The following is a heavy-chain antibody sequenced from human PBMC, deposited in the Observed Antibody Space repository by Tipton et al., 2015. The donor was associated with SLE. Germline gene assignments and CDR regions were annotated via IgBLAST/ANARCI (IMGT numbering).Heavy chain of an antibody. V-gene: IGHV4-4*02. CDR2: IYHSGTT. CDR1: GGSINSYNW. Sequence: TLSLTCAVSGGSINSYNWWTWVRQPPGKGLEWIGEIYHSGTTNYNPSLKSRITISLDKSNNHFSLRLSSLTAADTAVYYCASGWGGGPLTIFGVPHPMDVWGQGTTVTVSS. D-gene: IGHD3-3*01. CDR3: ASGWGGGPLTIFGVPHPMDV. J-gene: IGHJ6*02.